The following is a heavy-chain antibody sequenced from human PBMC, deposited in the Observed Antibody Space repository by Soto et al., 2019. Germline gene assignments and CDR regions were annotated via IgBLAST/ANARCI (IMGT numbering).Heavy chain of an antibody. CDR1: GGTFSSYA. CDR3: ASPDYSPENSWFDP. CDR2: IIPIFGTA. Sequence: GASLKVSCKASGGTFSSYAISWVRQAPGQGLEWMGGIIPIFGTANYAQKFQGRVTITADESTSTAYMELSSLRSEDTAVYYCASPDYSPENSWFDPWGQGTLVTVSS. J-gene: IGHJ5*02. D-gene: IGHD4-4*01. V-gene: IGHV1-69*13.